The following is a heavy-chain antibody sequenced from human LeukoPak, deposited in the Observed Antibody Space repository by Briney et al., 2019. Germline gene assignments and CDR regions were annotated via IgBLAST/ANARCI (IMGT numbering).Heavy chain of an antibody. Sequence: SETLSLTCTVSGGSISTYYWSWIRQPPGKGLEWIGYIYYSGSTNYNPSLKSRVTISVDTSKNQFSLKLSSVTAADTAVYYCARRVYSSGWFDPWGQGTQVTVSS. J-gene: IGHJ5*02. CDR3: ARRVYSSGWFDP. CDR2: IYYSGST. D-gene: IGHD6-19*01. CDR1: GGSISTYY. V-gene: IGHV4-59*08.